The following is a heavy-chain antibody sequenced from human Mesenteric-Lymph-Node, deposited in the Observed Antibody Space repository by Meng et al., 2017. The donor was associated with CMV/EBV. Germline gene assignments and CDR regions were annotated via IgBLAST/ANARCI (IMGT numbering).Heavy chain of an antibody. J-gene: IGHJ6*02. CDR2: ISWNSGSI. V-gene: IGHV3-9*01. CDR1: GFTFDDYA. D-gene: IGHD5-18*01. Sequence: SLKISCAASGFTFDDYAMHWVRQAPGKGLEWVSGISWNSGSIGYADSVKGRFTISRDNAKNSLHLQMNSLRAEDTALYYCAGGYSYARDYYGMDVWGQGTTVTVSS. CDR3: AGGYSYARDYYGMDV.